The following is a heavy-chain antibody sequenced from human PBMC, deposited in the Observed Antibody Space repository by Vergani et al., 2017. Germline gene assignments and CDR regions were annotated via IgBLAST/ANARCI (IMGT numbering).Heavy chain of an antibody. Sequence: QVQLQESGPGLVKPSETLSLTCTVSGGSISSYYWSWIRQPAGKGLEWIGRIYASGSTYYNPSLKSRVTISVDTSKNHFSLKLSSVTASDTAVYYCARREGNAWQFDFWGQGALVTVSS. J-gene: IGHJ4*02. CDR3: ARREGNAWQFDF. CDR1: GGSISSYY. D-gene: IGHD2-2*01. V-gene: IGHV4-4*07. CDR2: IYASGST.